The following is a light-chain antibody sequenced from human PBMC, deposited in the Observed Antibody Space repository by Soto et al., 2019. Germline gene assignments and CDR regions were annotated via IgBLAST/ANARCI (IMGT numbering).Light chain of an antibody. J-gene: IGLJ2*01. CDR1: GSSIGTNT. CDR2: GNN. CDR3: AAWDGSLNNVL. V-gene: IGLV1-44*01. Sequence: QSVLTQPPSASGTPGQRVIISCSGSGSSIGTNTVNWYRQLPGTAPKLLIYGNNQRPSGVPDRFSGSKSDTSASLAISGLQSEDEADYYCAAWDGSLNNVLFGGGTQLTVL.